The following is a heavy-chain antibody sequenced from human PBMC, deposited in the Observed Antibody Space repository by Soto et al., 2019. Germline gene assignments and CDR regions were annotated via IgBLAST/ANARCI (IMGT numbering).Heavy chain of an antibody. CDR1: GYTFTIYG. J-gene: IGHJ6*02. Sequence: ASVNVYCKTSGYTFTIYGISWVRQAPRQGLEWMGWISAYNGNTNYAQKLQGRVTMTTDTSTSTAYMELRSLRSDDTAVYYCARATFPRDPYYYYGMDVWGQGTTVTVSS. CDR2: ISAYNGNT. V-gene: IGHV1-18*01. CDR3: ARATFPRDPYYYYGMDV.